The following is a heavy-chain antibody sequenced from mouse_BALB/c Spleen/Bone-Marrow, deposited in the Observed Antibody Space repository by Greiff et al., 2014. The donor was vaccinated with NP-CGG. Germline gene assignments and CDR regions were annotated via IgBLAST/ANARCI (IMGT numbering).Heavy chain of an antibody. J-gene: IGHJ4*01. CDR2: INPSTGYT. Sequence: VKLMESGAELAKPGASVKMSCKASDYTFTSYWMHWVKQRPGQGLEWIGYINPSTGYTEYNQNFKDKATLTADKSSITAYMQLSRLTAEDSAVYYCTRSTGALDYWGQRTSVTVSS. CDR3: TRSTGALDY. V-gene: IGHV1-7*01. CDR1: DYTFTSYW. D-gene: IGHD3-2*01.